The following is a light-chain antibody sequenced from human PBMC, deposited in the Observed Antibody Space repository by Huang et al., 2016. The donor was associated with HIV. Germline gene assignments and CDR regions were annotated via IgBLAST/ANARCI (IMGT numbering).Light chain of an antibody. Sequence: DIVMTQSPDSLAVSLVERATINCKSSQSILYSSTDKSYLAWYHQKPGQPPKLLIYWASTREAGVPDRFSGSGSGTDFTLTISSLQAEDVAVYYCQQYYSSPFTFGPGTKVDIK. CDR1: QSILYSSTDKSY. V-gene: IGKV4-1*01. J-gene: IGKJ3*01. CDR2: WAS. CDR3: QQYYSSPFT.